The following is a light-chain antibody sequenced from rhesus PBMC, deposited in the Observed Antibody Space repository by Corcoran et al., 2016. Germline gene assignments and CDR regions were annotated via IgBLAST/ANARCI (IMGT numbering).Light chain of an antibody. CDR2: EAS. J-gene: IGKJ2*01. V-gene: IGKV1-22*01. Sequence: DIQMTQSPSSLAASVGDTVTINCRVSENVHSLLAWYQHKPGLAPKLLIDEASRLQSGVPSRFSGSGSGSDFTLPISSLQSDDFATYYCQHSTGKPSTFGQGTKVEIK. CDR3: QHSTGKPST. CDR1: ENVHSL.